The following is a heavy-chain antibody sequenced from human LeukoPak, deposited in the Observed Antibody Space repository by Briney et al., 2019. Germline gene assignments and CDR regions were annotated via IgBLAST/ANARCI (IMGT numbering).Heavy chain of an antibody. CDR2: IDDGGNT. Sequence: SETLSLTCSVYGGSFSDYFWSWIRQSPGKELEWIGEIDDGGNTNYNPSLMSRVIVSMEKSKKQFSLVMRSVAAADTAVYYCARFSKITWGDWGDAFDIWGQGTTVIVSS. J-gene: IGHJ3*02. D-gene: IGHD2-21*02. CDR3: ARFSKITWGDWGDAFDI. V-gene: IGHV4-34*01. CDR1: GGSFSDYF.